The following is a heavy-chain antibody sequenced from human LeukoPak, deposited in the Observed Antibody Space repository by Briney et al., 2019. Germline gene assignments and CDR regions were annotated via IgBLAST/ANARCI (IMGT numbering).Heavy chain of an antibody. CDR1: GFTFSSYW. J-gene: IGHJ4*02. CDR2: IKQDGSEK. CDR3: ARSKAAAFDY. D-gene: IGHD6-25*01. V-gene: IGHV3-7*01. Sequence: GGSLRLSCAASGFTFSSYWMSWVRQARGKALEWVANIKQDGSEKYYVDSVKGRFTISRDNAKNSLYLQINSLRAEDTAVYYCARSKAAAFDYWGQGTLVAVSS.